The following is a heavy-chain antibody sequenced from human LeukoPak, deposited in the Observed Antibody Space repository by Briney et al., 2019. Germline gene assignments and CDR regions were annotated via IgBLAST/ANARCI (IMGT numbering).Heavy chain of an antibody. Sequence: GGSLRLSCAASGFTFSSYGMHWVRQAPGKGLEWVAFIRYDGSNKYYADSVKGRFTISRDNSKNTLYLQMNSLRAEDTAVYYCAKGPFYCSGGSCNSPLDYWGQGTLVTVSS. J-gene: IGHJ4*02. D-gene: IGHD2-15*01. CDR2: IRYDGSNK. CDR1: GFTFSSYG. CDR3: AKGPFYCSGGSCNSPLDY. V-gene: IGHV3-30*02.